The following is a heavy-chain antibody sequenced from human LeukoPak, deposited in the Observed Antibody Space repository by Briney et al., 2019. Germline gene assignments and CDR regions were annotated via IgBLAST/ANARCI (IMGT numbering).Heavy chain of an antibody. Sequence: SETLSLTCTVSGGSISSYYWSWIRQPPGKGLEWIGYIYYSGSTNYNPSLKSRVTISVDTSKNQFSLKLSSVTAADTAVYYCAKHVGQQLVGIYYYYGRDVWGQGTTVTVSS. CDR2: IYYSGST. CDR1: GGSISSYY. V-gene: IGHV4-59*08. D-gene: IGHD6-6*01. CDR3: AKHVGQQLVGIYYYYGRDV. J-gene: IGHJ6*02.